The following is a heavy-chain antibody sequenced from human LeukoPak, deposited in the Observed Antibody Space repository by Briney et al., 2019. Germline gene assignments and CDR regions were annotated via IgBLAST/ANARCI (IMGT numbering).Heavy chain of an antibody. V-gene: IGHV4-34*01. Sequence: PSETLSLTCAVYGGSFSGYYCSWIRQPPGKGLEWIGEINHSGSTNYNPSLKSRVTISVDTSKNQFSLKLSSVTAADTAVYYCARRKDIVVVPAARRKKKPPNNWFDPWGQGTLVTVSS. CDR2: INHSGST. J-gene: IGHJ5*02. CDR1: GGSFSGYY. CDR3: ARRKDIVVVPAARRKKKPPNNWFDP. D-gene: IGHD2-2*01.